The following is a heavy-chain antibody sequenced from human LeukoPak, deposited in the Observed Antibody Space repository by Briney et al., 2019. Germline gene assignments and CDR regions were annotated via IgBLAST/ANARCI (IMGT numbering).Heavy chain of an antibody. CDR2: IYYSEST. CDR3: ARGNQYSSGLYPPYYYYYYMVV. CDR1: GGFISSSSYY. D-gene: IGHD6-19*01. V-gene: IGHV4-39*07. Sequence: SETLSLTCTVSGGFISSSSYYWGWIRQPPGKGLEWIGSIYYSESTYYNPSLKSRVSISVDTSKNQFSLKLSSATAADTAGYYCARGNQYSSGLYPPYYYYYYMVVWGKGTTCTVSS. J-gene: IGHJ6*03.